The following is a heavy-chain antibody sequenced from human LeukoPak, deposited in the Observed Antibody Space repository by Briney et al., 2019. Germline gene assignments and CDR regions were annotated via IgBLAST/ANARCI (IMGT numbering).Heavy chain of an antibody. Sequence: PGGSLRLSCAASGFTFSSYGMSWVRQAPGKGLEWVSAISGSGGSTYYADSVKGRFTISRDNSKNTLYLQMNSLRAEDTAVYYCARDSGRVQGSGSYYRPKNYYYYYMDVWGKGTTVTISS. CDR1: GFTFSSYG. CDR3: ARDSGRVQGSGSYYRPKNYYYYYMDV. J-gene: IGHJ6*03. D-gene: IGHD3-10*01. CDR2: ISGSGGST. V-gene: IGHV3-23*01.